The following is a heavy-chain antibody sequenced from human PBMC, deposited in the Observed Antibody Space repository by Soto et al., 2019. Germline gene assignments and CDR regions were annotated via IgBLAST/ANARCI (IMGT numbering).Heavy chain of an antibody. CDR3: ARETVELATNG. V-gene: IGHV3-7*01. D-gene: IGHD5-12*01. Sequence: DVQLVESGGGLVQPGGSLRLSCAASGFTFSSYWMSWVRQAPGKGLEWVANIKQDGSEKYYVDSVKGRFTISRDNAENSLFLQMSSLRAEDTAVYYCARETVELATNGWGQGTLVTVSS. CDR2: IKQDGSEK. CDR1: GFTFSSYW. J-gene: IGHJ4*02.